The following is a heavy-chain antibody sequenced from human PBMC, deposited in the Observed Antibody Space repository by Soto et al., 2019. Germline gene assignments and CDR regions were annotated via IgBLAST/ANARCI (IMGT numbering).Heavy chain of an antibody. Sequence: EVQLVESGGGLVKPGGSLRLSCAASGFTFISYWMSWSRRAPGRGLEWVANIKQDGSEKYYVDSVKGRFTISRDNAKNSLYLQMNSLRAEDTAVYYCARERSDGGVDYWGQGTLVTVSS. CDR3: ARERSDGGVDY. D-gene: IGHD3-3*01. CDR1: GFTFISYW. CDR2: IKQDGSEK. V-gene: IGHV3-7*01. J-gene: IGHJ4*02.